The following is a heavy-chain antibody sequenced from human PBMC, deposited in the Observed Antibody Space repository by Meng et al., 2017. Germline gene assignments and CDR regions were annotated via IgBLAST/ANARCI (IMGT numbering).Heavy chain of an antibody. V-gene: IGHV1-2*06. J-gene: IGHJ4*02. CDR3: ARDEDISAAGKLFGDY. CDR1: GYNFPDYY. Sequence: VQLVQSGAGVKTPGASVKVSCKPSGYNFPDYYIHWVRRAPGQGLEWMGRINPKSGDAHYAQKFQARVTMTGDTSISTAYMELSGLRSDDTAMYYCARDEDISAAGKLFGDYWGQGTLVTVSS. CDR2: INPKSGDA. D-gene: IGHD6-25*01.